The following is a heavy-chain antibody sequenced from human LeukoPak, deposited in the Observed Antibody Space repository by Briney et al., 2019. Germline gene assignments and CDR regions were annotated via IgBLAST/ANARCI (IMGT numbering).Heavy chain of an antibody. CDR3: ARADTAMPTDY. CDR1: GXTFXSXX. D-gene: IGHD5-18*01. Sequence: KPGGSLRLSCAASGXTFXSXXXXXVXXXPGXXXXWVSSISSSSSYIYYADSVKGRFTISRDNAKNSLYLQMNSLRAEDTAVYYCARADTAMPTDYWGQGTLVTVSS. V-gene: IGHV3-21*01. CDR2: ISSSSSYI. J-gene: IGHJ4*02.